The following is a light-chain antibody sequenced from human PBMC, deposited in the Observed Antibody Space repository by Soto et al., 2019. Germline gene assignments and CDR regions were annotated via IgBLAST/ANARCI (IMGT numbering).Light chain of an antibody. CDR2: DAS. Sequence: EVVMTQSPATLPVSLGGRVTLSCRASQSVSSYLAWYQQKPGQAPRLLIYDASNRATGIPARFSGSGSGSDFTLTISSLEPEDFAVYYCQQRSNWPSLTFGGGTKVDIK. J-gene: IGKJ4*01. V-gene: IGKV3-11*01. CDR3: QQRSNWPSLT. CDR1: QSVSSY.